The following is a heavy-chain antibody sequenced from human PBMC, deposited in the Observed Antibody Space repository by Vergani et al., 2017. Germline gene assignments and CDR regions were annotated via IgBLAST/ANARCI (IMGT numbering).Heavy chain of an antibody. Sequence: QVQLVESGGGVVQPGRSLRLSCAASGFTFSSYGMHWVRQAPGEGLEWVAVIWYDGSNKYYADSVKGRFTISRDNSKNTLYLQMNSLRAEDTAVYYCASDGDITVVRGVSPLPDYWGQGTLVTVSS. D-gene: IGHD3-10*01. J-gene: IGHJ4*02. V-gene: IGHV3-33*01. CDR2: IWYDGSNK. CDR1: GFTFSSYG. CDR3: ASDGDITVVRGVSPLPDY.